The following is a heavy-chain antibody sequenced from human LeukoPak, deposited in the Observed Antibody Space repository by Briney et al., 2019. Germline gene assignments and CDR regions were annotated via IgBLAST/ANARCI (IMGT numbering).Heavy chain of an antibody. CDR3: AKDGGYPRGVHSVS. D-gene: IGHD5-12*01. J-gene: IGHJ5*01. Sequence: GGSLRLSCAASEFTFSSYGMHWVRQAPGKGLEWVAFIRYDGSNKYYADSVKGRFTISRDNSKNTPYLQMNSLRAEDTAVYYCAKDGGYPRGVHSVSCGHGTLVTVSS. CDR2: IRYDGSNK. V-gene: IGHV3-30*02. CDR1: EFTFSSYG.